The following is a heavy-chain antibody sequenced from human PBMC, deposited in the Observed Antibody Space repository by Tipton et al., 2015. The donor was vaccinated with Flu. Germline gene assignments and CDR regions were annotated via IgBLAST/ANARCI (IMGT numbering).Heavy chain of an antibody. D-gene: IGHD3-22*01. Sequence: LRLSCTVSGVSISNNDYYWSWIRQPAGKRLEWIGRIYASGGASYHASLKSRATISLDKAKNRFSLNLSSVTAADTAVYYCARVGYDDFSGYRDWGQGTPVTVSS. CDR1: GVSISNNDYY. CDR3: ARVGYDDFSGYRD. V-gene: IGHV4-61*02. CDR2: IYASGGA. J-gene: IGHJ4*02.